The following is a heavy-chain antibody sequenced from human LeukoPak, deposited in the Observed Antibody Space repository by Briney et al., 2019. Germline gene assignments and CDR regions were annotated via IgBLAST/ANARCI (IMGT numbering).Heavy chain of an antibody. J-gene: IGHJ3*02. CDR2: IYYSGST. CDR3: ARRNILWDAFDI. D-gene: IGHD2-21*01. CDR1: GGSISSYY. Sequence: SETLSLTCTVSGGSISSYYWSWIRQPPGKGLEWIGYIYYSGSTNYYPSLKSRVTISVDTSKNQFSLKLSSVTAADTAVYYCARRNILWDAFDIWGQGTMVTVSS. V-gene: IGHV4-59*08.